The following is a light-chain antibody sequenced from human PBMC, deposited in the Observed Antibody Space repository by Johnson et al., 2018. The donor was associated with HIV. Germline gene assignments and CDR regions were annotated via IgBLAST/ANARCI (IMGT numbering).Light chain of an antibody. Sequence: QSVLTQPPSVSAAPGQKVTISCSGSSSNIGNNYVSWYQQLPGTAPKLLIYENNKRPSGIPDRFSGSKSGTSATLAITGLLTGDEADYYCGTWDSSLTTSYVFGSGTKVIVV. J-gene: IGLJ1*01. CDR3: GTWDSSLTTSYV. V-gene: IGLV1-51*02. CDR1: SSNIGNNY. CDR2: ENN.